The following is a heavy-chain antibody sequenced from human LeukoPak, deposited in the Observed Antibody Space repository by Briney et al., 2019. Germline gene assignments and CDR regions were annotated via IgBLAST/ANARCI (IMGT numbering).Heavy chain of an antibody. J-gene: IGHJ4*02. V-gene: IGHV4-4*02. D-gene: IGHD4-17*01. Sequence: SETLSLTCAVSGGPISSSNWWSWVRQPPGKGLEWIGEIYHSGSTNHNPSLKRRVTISVDKSKNQFSLKLSSVTAADTAVYYCARGNDYGDYGLDYWGQGTLVTVSS. CDR2: IYHSGST. CDR1: GGPISSSNW. CDR3: ARGNDYGDYGLDY.